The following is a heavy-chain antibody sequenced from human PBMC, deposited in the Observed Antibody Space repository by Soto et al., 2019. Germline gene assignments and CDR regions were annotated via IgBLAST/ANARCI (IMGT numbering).Heavy chain of an antibody. Sequence: ASVKVSCKASGYTFTSYGIGWVRQAPGQGLEWMGWISAYNGNTNYAQKLQGRVTMTTDTSTSTAYMELRSLRSDDTAVYYCARGSAYYYGSGSPDYWGQGTLVTVSS. J-gene: IGHJ4*02. CDR3: ARGSAYYYGSGSPDY. V-gene: IGHV1-18*01. CDR2: ISAYNGNT. D-gene: IGHD3-10*01. CDR1: GYTFTSYG.